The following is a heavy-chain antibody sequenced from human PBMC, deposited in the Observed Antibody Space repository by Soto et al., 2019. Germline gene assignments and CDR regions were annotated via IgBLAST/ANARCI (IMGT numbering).Heavy chain of an antibody. CDR2: IIPILGIA. CDR3: ARHYYDSTGPIDF. J-gene: IGHJ4*02. CDR1: GGTFSSYT. Sequence: SVKVSCKASGGTFSSYTISWVRQAPGQGLEWMGRIIPILGIANYAQKFQGRVTITADKSTSTAYMELSSLRSEDTAVYYFARHYYDSTGPIDFWGPGTLVTLSS. V-gene: IGHV1-69*02. D-gene: IGHD3-22*01.